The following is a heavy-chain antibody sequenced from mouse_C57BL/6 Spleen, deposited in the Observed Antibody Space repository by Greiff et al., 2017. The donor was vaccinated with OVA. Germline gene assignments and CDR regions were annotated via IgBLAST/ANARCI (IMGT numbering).Heavy chain of an antibody. V-gene: IGHV5-9-1*02. D-gene: IGHD1-1*01. Sequence: EVQLQESGEGLVKPGGSLKLSCAASGFTFSSYAMSWVRQTPEKRLEWVAYISSGGDYIYYADTVSGRFTISRDTARHTLYLQMSSLKSEDTAMYYGTRDYYGSSYYFDYWGQGTTLTVSS. CDR1: GFTFSSYA. J-gene: IGHJ2*01. CDR2: ISSGGDYI. CDR3: TRDYYGSSYYFDY.